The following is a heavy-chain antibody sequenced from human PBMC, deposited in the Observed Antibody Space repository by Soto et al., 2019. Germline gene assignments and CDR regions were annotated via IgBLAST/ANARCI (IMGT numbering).Heavy chain of an antibody. J-gene: IGHJ5*02. D-gene: IGHD3-10*01. CDR1: GFSHTTYGVG. CDR3: AHSYYGSGSLT. CDR2: IYWDDDK. V-gene: IGHV2-5*02. Sequence: QITLKESGPTLVKPTQTLTLTCTFSGFSHTTYGVGVSWIRQPPGKALEWLSLIYWDDDKRYRPSLRSRLTITHDSSKNQVVLTMTNVDPVDAGTYYCAHSYYGSGSLTWGPGTLVAVSS.